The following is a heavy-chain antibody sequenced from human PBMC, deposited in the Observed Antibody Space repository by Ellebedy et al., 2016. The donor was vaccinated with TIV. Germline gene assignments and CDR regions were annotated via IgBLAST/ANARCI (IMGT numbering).Heavy chain of an antibody. CDR3: AREIQNKQWLVTLDY. J-gene: IGHJ4*02. CDR1: GFTFSSYG. V-gene: IGHV3-33*01. D-gene: IGHD6-19*01. Sequence: PGGSLRLSCAASGFTFSSYGMHWVRQAPGKGLEWVAVIWYDGSNKYYADSVKGRFTISRDNSKNTLYLQMNSLRAEDTAVYYCAREIQNKQWLVTLDYWGQGTLVTVSS. CDR2: IWYDGSNK.